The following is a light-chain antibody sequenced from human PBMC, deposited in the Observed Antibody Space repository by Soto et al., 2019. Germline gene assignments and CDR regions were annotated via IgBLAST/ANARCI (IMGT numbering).Light chain of an antibody. Sequence: EIVLTQSPATLSLSPGERATLSCRASQSISSYLAWYQQKSGQTPSLLIYEASNRATGVPARFSGGGSGTDFNLTISSLEPEDFAVDYCQHIATGLRTFGQGTKVEIK. V-gene: IGKV3-11*01. CDR3: QHIATGLRT. J-gene: IGKJ1*01. CDR1: QSISSY. CDR2: EAS.